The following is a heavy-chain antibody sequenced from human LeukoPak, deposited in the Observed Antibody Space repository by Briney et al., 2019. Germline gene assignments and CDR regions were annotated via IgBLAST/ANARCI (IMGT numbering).Heavy chain of an antibody. CDR1: GYSFTGNW. V-gene: IGHV5-51*01. J-gene: IGHJ5*02. CDR3: AKSSGSHWFDP. D-gene: IGHD3-10*01. CDR2: IYAGDSDT. Sequence: GESLKISCQGSGYSFTGNWIAWVRQMPGKGLEWMGVIYAGDSDTRYSPSFQGQVTMSADKSSRTAYLQWNSLQASDSAIYYCAKSSGSHWFDPWGQGTLVTVSS.